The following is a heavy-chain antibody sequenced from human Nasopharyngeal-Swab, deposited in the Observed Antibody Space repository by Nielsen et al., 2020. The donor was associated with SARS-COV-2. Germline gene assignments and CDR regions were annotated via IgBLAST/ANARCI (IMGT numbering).Heavy chain of an antibody. D-gene: IGHD2-2*01. V-gene: IGHV4-30-4*01. CDR3: ARERGLVPAATPWFDP. J-gene: IGHJ5*02. CDR2: IYYSGST. Sequence: WIRQPPGKGLEWIGYIYYSGSTYYNPSLKSRVTISVDTSKNQFSLQLSSVTAADTAVYYCARERGLVPAATPWFDPWGQGTLVTVSS.